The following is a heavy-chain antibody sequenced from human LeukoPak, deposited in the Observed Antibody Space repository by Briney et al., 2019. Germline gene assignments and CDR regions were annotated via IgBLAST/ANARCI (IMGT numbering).Heavy chain of an antibody. CDR1: GYTFTTYG. Sequence: ASVKVSCKASGYTFTTYGISWVRQAPGQGLEWMGWISAYYGNTKYAQKLQGRVTMTTDTSTSTAYMELKSLRSDDTAVYYCARDQMGGSYYGYFQHWGQGTLVTVSS. V-gene: IGHV1-18*01. CDR3: ARDQMGGSYYGYFQH. CDR2: ISAYYGNT. J-gene: IGHJ1*01. D-gene: IGHD1-26*01.